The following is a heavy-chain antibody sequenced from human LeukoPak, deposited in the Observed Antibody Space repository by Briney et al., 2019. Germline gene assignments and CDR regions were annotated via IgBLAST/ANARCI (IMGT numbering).Heavy chain of an antibody. V-gene: IGHV4-30-4*01. Sequence: PSETLSLTCTVSGCSISSDNYQWSWIRQPPGKGLEWIEYINYSRSTYYNPSLKSRVTISVDTSKNHFSLRLSSVTAADTAVYYCARYGSGSTWFDPWGQGTLVTVSS. D-gene: IGHD3-10*01. J-gene: IGHJ5*02. CDR1: GCSISSDNYQ. CDR3: ARYGSGSTWFDP. CDR2: INYSRST.